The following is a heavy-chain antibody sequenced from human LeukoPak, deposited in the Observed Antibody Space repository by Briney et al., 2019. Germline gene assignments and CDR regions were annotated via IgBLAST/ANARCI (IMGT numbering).Heavy chain of an antibody. CDR2: ISAYNGNT. V-gene: IGHV1-18*01. Sequence: ASVKVSCKASGYTFTSYGISWVRQAPGQGLKWMGWISAYNGNTNYAQKLQGRVTMTTDTSTSTAYMELRSLRSDDTAVYYCARAGYCSGGSCYSYFDYWGQGTLVTVSS. J-gene: IGHJ4*02. CDR3: ARAGYCSGGSCYSYFDY. CDR1: GYTFTSYG. D-gene: IGHD2-15*01.